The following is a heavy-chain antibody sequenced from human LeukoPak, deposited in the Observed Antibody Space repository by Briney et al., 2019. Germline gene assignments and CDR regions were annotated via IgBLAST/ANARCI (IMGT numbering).Heavy chain of an antibody. D-gene: IGHD1-26*01. CDR3: ATLVYSGSRYHFDT. J-gene: IGHJ4*02. CDR2: FLYSGTT. CDR1: NGAVKNYY. Sequence: PSETLSPTCSVSNGAVKNYYWTWIRQPPGQGLEWIGNFLYSGTTTYRASLDSRLIISVDNSKNTVSLRLFSVTAADTAVYYCATLVYSGSRYHFDTWGQGTLVTVSS. V-gene: IGHV4-59*02.